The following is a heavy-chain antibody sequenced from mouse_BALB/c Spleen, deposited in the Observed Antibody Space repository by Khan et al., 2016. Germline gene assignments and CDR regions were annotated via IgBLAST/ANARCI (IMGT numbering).Heavy chain of an antibody. V-gene: IGHV5-6-3*01. J-gene: IGHJ2*01. Sequence: EVELVESGGGLVQPGGSLKLSCAASGFTFSNYGMSWVRQTPDKRLELVATINSNGGNTYYPDSVKGRFTISRDNSNNTLYLQMSSLKSEDTAMXYCARVYYYGSPYFDYWGQGTTLTVSS. CDR1: GFTFSNYG. D-gene: IGHD1-1*01. CDR2: INSNGGNT. CDR3: ARVYYYGSPYFDY.